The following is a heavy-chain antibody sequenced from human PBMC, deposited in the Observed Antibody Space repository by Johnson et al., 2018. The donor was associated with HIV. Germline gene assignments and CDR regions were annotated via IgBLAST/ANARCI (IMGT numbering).Heavy chain of an antibody. CDR1: GFTFSNAW. CDR2: IKSKTDGGTT. D-gene: IGHD3-22*01. V-gene: IGHV3-15*01. J-gene: IGHJ3*02. CDR3: TTTGTWYYDSSGYSTSDAFDI. Sequence: EMQLVESGGGLVEPGGSLRLSCAASGFTFSNAWMSWVRQAPGKGLEWVGRIKSKTDGGTTDYAAPVKGRFTISRDDSKNTLYLQMNSLKTEDTAVYYCTTTGTWYYDSSGYSTSDAFDIWGQGTMVTVSS.